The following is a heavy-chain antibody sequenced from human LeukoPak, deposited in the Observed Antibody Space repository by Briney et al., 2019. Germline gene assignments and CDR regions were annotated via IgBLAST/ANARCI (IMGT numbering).Heavy chain of an antibody. D-gene: IGHD4-23*01. V-gene: IGHV1-18*01. Sequence: GASVKVSCQASGYTFTSYGISWVRQAPGQGLEWMGWISAYNGNTNYAQKLQGRVTMTTDTSTSTAYMELRSLRSDDTAVYYCAREPRNYGGNYYYGMDVWGQGTTVTVSS. CDR2: ISAYNGNT. CDR3: AREPRNYGGNYYYGMDV. CDR1: GYTFTSYG. J-gene: IGHJ6*02.